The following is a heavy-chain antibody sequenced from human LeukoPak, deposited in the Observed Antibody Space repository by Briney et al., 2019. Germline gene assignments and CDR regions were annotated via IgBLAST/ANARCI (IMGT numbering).Heavy chain of an antibody. Sequence: GGSLRLSCAASGFPVSSNYMSWVRQAPGKGLEWVSFIYGGGSTYYADSVKGRFTISRDNSKNTLYLQMNSLRAEDTAVYYCARVIAVAGPFDYWDQGTLVTVSS. D-gene: IGHD6-19*01. J-gene: IGHJ4*02. V-gene: IGHV3-53*01. CDR2: IYGGGST. CDR3: ARVIAVAGPFDY. CDR1: GFPVSSNY.